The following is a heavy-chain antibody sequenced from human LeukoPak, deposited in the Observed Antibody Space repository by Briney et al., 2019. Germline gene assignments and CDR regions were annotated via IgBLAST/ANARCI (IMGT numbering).Heavy chain of an antibody. Sequence: GGSLRLSCAASGFTFSSYEMNWVRQAPGKGLEWVSYISSSGSTIYYADSVKGRFTISRDNAKNSLYLQLNSLRAEDTAVYYCARGGDIVVVTSPFDYWGQGTLVTVSS. D-gene: IGHD2-21*02. CDR2: ISSSGSTI. CDR1: GFTFSSYE. CDR3: ARGGDIVVVTSPFDY. J-gene: IGHJ4*02. V-gene: IGHV3-48*03.